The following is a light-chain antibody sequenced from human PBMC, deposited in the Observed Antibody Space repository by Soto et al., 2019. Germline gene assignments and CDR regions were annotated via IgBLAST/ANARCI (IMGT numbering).Light chain of an antibody. J-gene: IGLJ2*01. CDR3: VLYMGSGISV. Sequence: QAVVTQAPSFSVSPGGTVTLTCGLSSGSVSTNYYPSWYQQTPGQAPRTLIYSTNTRSSGVPDRFSGSILGNKAALTITGAQADDESDYYCVLYMGSGISVFGGGTKVTVL. CDR2: STN. V-gene: IGLV8-61*01. CDR1: SGSVSTNYY.